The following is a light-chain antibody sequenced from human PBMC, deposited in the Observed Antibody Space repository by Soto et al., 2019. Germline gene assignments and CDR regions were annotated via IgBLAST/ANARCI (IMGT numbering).Light chain of an antibody. Sequence: QSAPTQPRSVSGSPGQSVTISCTGTSSSVGSYNFVSWYQQHPGKAPKIMIYDVTKRPSGVPDRFSGSKSGNTASLTISGLQAEDEADYYCSSYAGSFPHFGGGTKLTVL. J-gene: IGLJ2*01. CDR2: DVT. V-gene: IGLV2-11*01. CDR3: SSYAGSFPH. CDR1: SSSVGSYNF.